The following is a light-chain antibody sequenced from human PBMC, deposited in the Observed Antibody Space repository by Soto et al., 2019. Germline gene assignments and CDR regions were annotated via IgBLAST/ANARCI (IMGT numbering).Light chain of an antibody. V-gene: IGLV3-21*02. CDR2: EDS. J-gene: IGLJ2*01. Sequence: SYEATQPPSVSVAPGQTARLTCGGHNIGSKSVHWYQQKAGQAPVLVVHEDSARPSGIPERISGSNSGNTATLTIGRVEVADEADYYCLVWDSSSDYLVFGGGTKLTVL. CDR3: LVWDSSSDYLV. CDR1: NIGSKS.